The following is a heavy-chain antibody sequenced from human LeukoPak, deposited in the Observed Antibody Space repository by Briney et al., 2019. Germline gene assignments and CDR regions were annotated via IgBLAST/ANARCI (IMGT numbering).Heavy chain of an antibody. J-gene: IGHJ5*02. CDR3: AKGDYGDYVDGWFDP. D-gene: IGHD4-17*01. CDR2: ISGSGGST. CDR1: GFTFSSYA. V-gene: IGHV3-23*01. Sequence: PGGSLRLSCAASGFTFSSYAMSWVHQAPGKGLEWVSAISGSGGSTYYADSVKGRFTISRDNSKNTLYLQMNSLRAEDTAVYYCAKGDYGDYVDGWFDPWGQGTLVTVSS.